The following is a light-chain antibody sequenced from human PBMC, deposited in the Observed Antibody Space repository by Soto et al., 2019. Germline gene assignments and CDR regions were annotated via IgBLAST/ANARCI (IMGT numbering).Light chain of an antibody. J-gene: IGLJ3*02. Sequence: QSALTQPASVSGSPGQSITISCTGTSSDVGGYNYVSWYQQHPGKAPKLMIYEVSNRPSGVSNRFSGSKSGTSASLVISGLQSEDEADYYCAAWDDTLNVCVFGGGTKLTVL. CDR1: SSDVGGYNY. V-gene: IGLV2-14*01. CDR2: EVS. CDR3: AAWDDTLNVCV.